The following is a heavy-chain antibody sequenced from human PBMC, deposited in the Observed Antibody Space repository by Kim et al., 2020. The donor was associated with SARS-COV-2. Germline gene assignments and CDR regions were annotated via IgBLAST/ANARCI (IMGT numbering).Heavy chain of an antibody. D-gene: IGHD6-19*01. CDR3: ARGRYSSGWYGGNWFDP. V-gene: IGHV3-30*01. J-gene: IGHJ5*02. Sequence: VKGRVTISRDNSKNTLYLQMNSLRAEDTAVYYCARGRYSSGWYGGNWFDPWGQGTLVTVSS.